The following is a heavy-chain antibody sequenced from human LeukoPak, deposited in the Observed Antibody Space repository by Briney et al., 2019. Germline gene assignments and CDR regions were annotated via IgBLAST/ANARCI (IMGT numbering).Heavy chain of an antibody. D-gene: IGHD3-10*01. CDR1: GFTFDDYG. CDR3: ATTGPEYYYTN. J-gene: IGHJ4*02. Sequence: GGSLRLSCAASGFTFDDYGMSWVRQAPGKGLEWVSGINWNGGSTGYADSVKGRFTISRDNAKNSLYLQMNSLRAEDTALYHCATTGPEYYYTNWGQGTLVTVSS. CDR2: INWNGGST. V-gene: IGHV3-20*01.